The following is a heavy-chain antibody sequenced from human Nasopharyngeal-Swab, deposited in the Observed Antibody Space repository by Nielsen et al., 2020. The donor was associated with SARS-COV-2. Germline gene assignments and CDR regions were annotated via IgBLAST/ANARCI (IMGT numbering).Heavy chain of an antibody. Sequence: GESLKISCAASGFTFSNAWMSWVRQAPGKGLEWVGRIKSKTDGGTTEYAAPVKGRFSISRDDSKNTLYLQMDSLETEDTAVYYCAREAAAGIVYGMDVWGQGTTVTVSS. CDR3: AREAAAGIVYGMDV. CDR2: IKSKTDGGTT. D-gene: IGHD6-13*01. J-gene: IGHJ6*02. CDR1: GFTFSNAW. V-gene: IGHV3-15*01.